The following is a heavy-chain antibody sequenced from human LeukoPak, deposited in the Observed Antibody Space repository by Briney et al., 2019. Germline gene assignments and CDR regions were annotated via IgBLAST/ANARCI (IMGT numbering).Heavy chain of an antibody. CDR3: ARVNTYDFWSGYYWPYYFDY. Sequence: SSETLSLTCTVSGGSISSGGYYWSWIRQHPGKGLEWIGYIYYSGSTYYNPSLKSRVTISVDTSKNQFSLKLSSVTAADTAVYYCARVNTYDFWSGYYWPYYFDYWGQGTLVTVSS. CDR1: GGSISSGGYY. V-gene: IGHV4-31*03. J-gene: IGHJ4*02. CDR2: IYYSGST. D-gene: IGHD3-3*01.